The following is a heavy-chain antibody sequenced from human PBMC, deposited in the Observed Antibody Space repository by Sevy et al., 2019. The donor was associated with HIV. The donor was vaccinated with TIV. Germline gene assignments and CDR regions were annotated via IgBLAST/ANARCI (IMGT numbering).Heavy chain of an antibody. Sequence: ASVKVSCKASGYTFTGYYIHWVRQAPGQGLEWMGWMNPNSGGTNYAQNFQGRVTMTRDTSISTAYMELNSLRSDDTAVFYWVAGGYDGGGHRTDSLDVWGQGTMVTVSS. V-gene: IGHV1-2*02. CDR3: VAGGYDGGGHRTDSLDV. CDR1: GYTFTGYY. J-gene: IGHJ3*01. D-gene: IGHD3-22*01. CDR2: MNPNSGGT.